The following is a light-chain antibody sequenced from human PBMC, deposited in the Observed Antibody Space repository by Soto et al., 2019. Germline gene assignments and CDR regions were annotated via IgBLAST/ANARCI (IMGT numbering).Light chain of an antibody. V-gene: IGKV3-20*01. J-gene: IGKJ2*01. CDR1: QSVSSSY. Sequence: EIVLTQSPGTLSLSPGERATLSCRASQSVSSSYLAWYQQKPGQAPRLLIYGASSRATGITDRCSGSGSGTDFTLTISSLEPEDFAVYYCQQYCSSPRYTFGQGTKLEIK. CDR2: GAS. CDR3: QQYCSSPRYT.